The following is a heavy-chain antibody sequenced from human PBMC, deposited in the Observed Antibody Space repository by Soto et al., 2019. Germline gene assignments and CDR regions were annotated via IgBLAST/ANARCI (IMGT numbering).Heavy chain of an antibody. Sequence: SETLSLTCTVSGGSISSYYWSWIRQPPGKGLEWIGYIYYSGSTNYNPSLKSRVTISVDTSKNQFSLKLSSVTAADTAVYYCARAGNYGDSYYYYYYGMDVWGQGTTVT. J-gene: IGHJ6*02. D-gene: IGHD4-17*01. CDR1: GGSISSYY. CDR2: IYYSGST. V-gene: IGHV4-59*01. CDR3: ARAGNYGDSYYYYYYGMDV.